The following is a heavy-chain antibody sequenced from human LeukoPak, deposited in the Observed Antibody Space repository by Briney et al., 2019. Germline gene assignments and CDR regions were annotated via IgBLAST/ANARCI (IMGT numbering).Heavy chain of an antibody. CDR3: ARVGYYYDSRALDY. D-gene: IGHD3-22*01. Sequence: SETLSLTCTVSGGSIRSYYWSWIRQPPGKGLVWIGYIYYSGSTNYNPSLQSRVTISVDTSKNQFSLKLSSVTAADTAVYYCARVGYYYDSRALDYWGQGTLVTVSS. CDR1: GGSIRSYY. V-gene: IGHV4-59*01. CDR2: IYYSGST. J-gene: IGHJ4*02.